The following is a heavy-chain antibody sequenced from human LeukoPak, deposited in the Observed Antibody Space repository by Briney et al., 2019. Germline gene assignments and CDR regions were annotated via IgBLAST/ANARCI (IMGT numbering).Heavy chain of an antibody. CDR3: SSVRVAGYGSGWFFDY. Sequence: GGSLRLSCTASGFTFGDYAVSWFRQAPGKGLEWVGFIRREANGGTPEYAASVKGRVTISRDDSKSIAYLQMNSLKTEDTAVYYCSSVRVAGYGSGWFFDYWGQGTLVTVSS. CDR1: GFTFGDYA. CDR2: IRREANGGTP. V-gene: IGHV3-49*03. D-gene: IGHD6-19*01. J-gene: IGHJ4*02.